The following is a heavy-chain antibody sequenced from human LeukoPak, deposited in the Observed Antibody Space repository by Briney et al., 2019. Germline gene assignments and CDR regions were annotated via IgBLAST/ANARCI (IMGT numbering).Heavy chain of an antibody. CDR1: GFTFSSYG. J-gene: IGHJ4*02. V-gene: IGHV3-33*01. D-gene: IGHD2-15*01. CDR2: IWYDGSNK. Sequence: TGGSLRLSCAASGFTFSSYGMHWVRQAPGKGLEWVAVIWYDGSNKYYADSVKGRFTISRDNSKNTLYLQMNSLRAEDTAVYYCARDSSGASATGFDYWGQGTLVTVSS. CDR3: ARDSSGASATGFDY.